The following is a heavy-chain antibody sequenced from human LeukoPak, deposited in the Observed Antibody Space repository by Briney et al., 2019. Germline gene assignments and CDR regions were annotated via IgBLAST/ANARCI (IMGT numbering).Heavy chain of an antibody. J-gene: IGHJ5*02. CDR3: ARDLSEGDIVVVPAAIGYNWFDP. V-gene: IGHV1-69*04. Sequence: GASVKVPCKASGGTFSSYTISWVRQAPGQGLEWMGRIIPILGIANYAQKFQGRVTITADKSTSTAYMELSSLRSEDTAVYYCARDLSEGDIVVVPAAIGYNWFDPWGQGTLVTVSS. CDR2: IIPILGIA. CDR1: GGTFSSYT. D-gene: IGHD2-2*01.